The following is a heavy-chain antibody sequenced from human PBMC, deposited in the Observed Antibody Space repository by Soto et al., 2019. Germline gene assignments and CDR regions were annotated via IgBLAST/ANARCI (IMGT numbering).Heavy chain of an antibody. CDR1: GGSISSSNW. J-gene: IGHJ4*02. V-gene: IGHV4-4*02. CDR3: ARIAVAGTRFDY. D-gene: IGHD6-19*01. CDR2: IYHSGST. Sequence: QVQLQESGPGLVKPSGTLSLTCAVSGGSISSSNWWSWVRQPPGKGLGWIGEIYHSGSTNYNPSLKSRVXXXVXXSKNQFSLKLSSVTAADTAVYYCARIAVAGTRFDYWGQGTLVTVSS.